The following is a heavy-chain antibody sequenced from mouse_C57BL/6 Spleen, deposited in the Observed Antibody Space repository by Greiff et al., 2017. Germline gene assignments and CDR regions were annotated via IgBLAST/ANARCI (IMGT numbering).Heavy chain of an antibody. D-gene: IGHD2-5*01. J-gene: IGHJ2*01. Sequence: QVQLQQPGAELVRPGSSVKLSCKASGYTFTSYWMDWVKQRPGQGLEWIGNIYPSDSETHYNQKFKDKATLTVDKSSSTAYMQLSSLTSEDCAVXYCARFYYSNYFDDWGQGTTLTVSS. V-gene: IGHV1-61*01. CDR3: ARFYYSNYFDD. CDR2: IYPSDSET. CDR1: GYTFTSYW.